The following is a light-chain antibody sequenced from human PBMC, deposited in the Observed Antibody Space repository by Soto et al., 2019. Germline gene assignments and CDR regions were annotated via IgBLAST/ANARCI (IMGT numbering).Light chain of an antibody. CDR1: QSARSS. Sequence: EIVMTQTPATLSVSAGERATLSCRASQSARSSLAWYQQKPGQAPRLVMFGTSARATGIPDRFSGSGSWTDFAFPLTRPEPQEFAVHNCQQYGSAPWTFGPGTKVDIK. CDR2: GTS. V-gene: IGKV3-20*01. J-gene: IGKJ1*01. CDR3: QQYGSAPWT.